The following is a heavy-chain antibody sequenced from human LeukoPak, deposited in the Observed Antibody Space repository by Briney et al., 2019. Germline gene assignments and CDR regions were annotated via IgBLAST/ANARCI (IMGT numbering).Heavy chain of an antibody. J-gene: IGHJ4*02. V-gene: IGHV3-23*01. CDR1: VITHRYYS. CDR2: SSGSGGGT. D-gene: IGHD3-22*01. CDR3: AKRGVVIRVILVGCHKEAYYFDS. Sequence: GGAVRLSRAFCVITHRYYSRSWVRQARGRGREGVAGSSGSGGGTNCADCVKGGFIISRDNPRNTLYLQKNSLRAEDTAVYFCAKRGVVIRVILVGCHKEAYYFDSWGQGALVTVSS.